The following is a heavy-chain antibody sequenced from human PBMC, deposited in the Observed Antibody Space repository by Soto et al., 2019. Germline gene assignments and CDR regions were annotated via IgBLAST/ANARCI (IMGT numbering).Heavy chain of an antibody. Sequence: GGSLRLSCAASGFTFSSYWMHWVRQAPGKGLVWVSRINSDGSSTSYADSVKGRFTISRDNAKNTLYLKMSSLRAEDTAVYYCARDSGSSSPGGQDAFDIWGQGTMVTVSS. V-gene: IGHV3-74*01. D-gene: IGHD6-6*01. J-gene: IGHJ3*02. CDR1: GFTFSSYW. CDR2: INSDGSST. CDR3: ARDSGSSSPGGQDAFDI.